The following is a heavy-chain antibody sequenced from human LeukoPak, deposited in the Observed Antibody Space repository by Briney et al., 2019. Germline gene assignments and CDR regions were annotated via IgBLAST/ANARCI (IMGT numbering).Heavy chain of an antibody. J-gene: IGHJ4*02. CDR2: IYTSGST. D-gene: IGHD6-19*01. CDR1: GGSISSGSYY. V-gene: IGHV4-61*02. CDR3: AREAGYSSGWYSSLDYYFDY. Sequence: SETLSLTCTVSGGSISSGSYYWRWIRQPAGKGLEWIGRIYTSGSTNYNPSLKSRVTISVDTSKNQFSLKLSSVTAADTAVYYCAREAGYSSGWYSSLDYYFDYWGQGTLVTVSS.